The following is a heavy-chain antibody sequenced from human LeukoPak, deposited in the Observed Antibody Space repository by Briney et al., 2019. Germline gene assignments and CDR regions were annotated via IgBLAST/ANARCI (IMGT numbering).Heavy chain of an antibody. V-gene: IGHV3-23*01. CDR1: GFTFSSYA. CDR2: ISGSGGST. J-gene: IGHJ4*02. CDR3: AKARSQQWLVRYFDY. Sequence: PGGSLRLSCAASGFTFSSYAMSWVRQAPGKGLEWVSAISGSGGSTYYADSVKGRFTISRDNSKNTLYLQMNSLRAEDTAVYYCAKARSQQWLVRYFDYWGQGTLVTVSS. D-gene: IGHD6-19*01.